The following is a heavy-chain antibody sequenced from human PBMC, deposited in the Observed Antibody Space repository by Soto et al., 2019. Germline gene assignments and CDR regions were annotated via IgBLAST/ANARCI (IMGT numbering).Heavy chain of an antibody. J-gene: IGHJ4*02. CDR3: ARGEWVANFDY. CDR1: GGSFSGYY. Sequence: QVQLQQWGAGLLKPSETLSLTCAVYGGSFSGYYWSWIRQPPGKGLEWIGEINHSGSTNYNPSLKSRVTISVDTSKNQFSLKLSSVTAADTAVYNCARGEWVANFDYWGQGTLVTVSS. CDR2: INHSGST. V-gene: IGHV4-34*01. D-gene: IGHD6-19*01.